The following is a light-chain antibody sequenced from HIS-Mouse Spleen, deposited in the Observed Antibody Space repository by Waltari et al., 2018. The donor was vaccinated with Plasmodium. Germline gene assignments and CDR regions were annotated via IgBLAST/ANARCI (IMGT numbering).Light chain of an antibody. V-gene: IGLV3-27*01. CDR2: KDS. J-gene: IGLJ3*02. Sequence: SYELTPPSSVSVSPGQTARIPCSGDVLAKKYARWFQQKPGQAPVLVIYKDSERPSGIPERFSGSSSGTTVTLTISGAQVEDEADYYCYSAADNNLVFGGGTKLTVL. CDR3: YSAADNNLV. CDR1: VLAKKY.